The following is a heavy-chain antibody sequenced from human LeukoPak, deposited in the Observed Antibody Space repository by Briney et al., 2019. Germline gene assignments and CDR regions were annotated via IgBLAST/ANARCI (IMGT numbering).Heavy chain of an antibody. CDR1: GFTFSGYE. CDR2: ISSSGSTI. CDR3: ASAVVSGWYFLDY. J-gene: IGHJ4*02. Sequence: PGGSLRLSCAASGFTFSGYEMNWVRQAPGKGLEWVSYISSSGSTIYYADSVKGRFTISRDNAKNSLYLQMNSLRAEDTAVYYCASAVVSGWYFLDYWGQGALVTVSS. V-gene: IGHV3-48*03. D-gene: IGHD6-19*01.